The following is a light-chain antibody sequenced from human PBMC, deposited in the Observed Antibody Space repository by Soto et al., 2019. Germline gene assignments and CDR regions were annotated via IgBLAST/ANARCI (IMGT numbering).Light chain of an antibody. CDR1: QTITNY. V-gene: IGKV1-39*01. CDR2: ATD. CDR3: QQYNSYLTWT. J-gene: IGKJ1*01. Sequence: DIQMTQSPSSLSASVGDRVTITCRASQTITNYLNWYQQQSGKAPKLLIYATDTLQSGVPSRFSGSGSGTDYTLTISSLQPDDFATYYCQQYNSYLTWTFGQGTKVDIK.